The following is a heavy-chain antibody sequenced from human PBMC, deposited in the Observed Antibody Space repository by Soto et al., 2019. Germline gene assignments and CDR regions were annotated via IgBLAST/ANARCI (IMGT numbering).Heavy chain of an antibody. D-gene: IGHD6-13*01. V-gene: IGHV1-69*13. CDR2: IIPIFGTA. CDR3: ARDRAAAGKGYYYYGMDV. CDR1: GGTFSSYA. Sequence: PSVKVSCKASGGTFSSYAISWVRQAPGQGLEWMGGIIPIFGTANYAQKFQGRVTITADESTSTAYMELSSLRSEDTAVYYCARDRAAAGKGYYYYGMDVWGQGTTVTVSS. J-gene: IGHJ6*02.